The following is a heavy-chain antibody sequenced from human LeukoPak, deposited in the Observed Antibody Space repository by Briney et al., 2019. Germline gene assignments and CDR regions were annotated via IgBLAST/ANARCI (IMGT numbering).Heavy chain of an antibody. CDR3: ARDDSSGSYSSDFDY. CDR1: GYTFTSYY. D-gene: IGHD1-26*01. CDR2: INPSGGST. Sequence: GASVKVSCKASGYTFTSYYMHWVRQAPGRGLEWMGIINPSGGSTSYAQKFQGRVTMTRDTSTSTVYMELSSLRSEDTAVYYCARDDSSGSYSSDFDYWGQGTLVTVSS. J-gene: IGHJ4*02. V-gene: IGHV1-46*01.